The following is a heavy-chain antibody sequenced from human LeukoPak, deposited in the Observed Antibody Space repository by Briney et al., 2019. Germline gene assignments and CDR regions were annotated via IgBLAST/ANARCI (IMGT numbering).Heavy chain of an antibody. CDR3: ARALADTRGYYLGFDY. CDR1: GFTFSDYY. V-gene: IGHV3-11*04. CDR2: ITNNGGAM. J-gene: IGHJ4*02. D-gene: IGHD3-22*01. Sequence: PGGSLRLSCVASGFTFSDYYMGWIRQAPGKGLEWISYITNNGGAMFDADSLKGRLTIFRDNAKKSLYLQMNSLRPEDTALYYCARALADTRGYYLGFDYWGQGTLVTVSS.